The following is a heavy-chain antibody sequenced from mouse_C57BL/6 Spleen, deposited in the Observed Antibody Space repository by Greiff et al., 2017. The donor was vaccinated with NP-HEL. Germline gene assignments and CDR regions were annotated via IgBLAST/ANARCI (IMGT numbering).Heavy chain of an antibody. V-gene: IGHV3-6*01. CDR1: GYSITSGYY. Sequence: EVQLVESGPGLVKPSQSLSLTCSVTGYSITSGYYWNWIRQFPGNKLEWMGYISYDGSNNYNPSLKNRISITRDTSKNQFFLKLNSVTTEDTATYYCARFITTVGSYYFDYWGQGTTLTVSS. D-gene: IGHD1-1*01. J-gene: IGHJ2*01. CDR3: ARFITTVGSYYFDY. CDR2: ISYDGSN.